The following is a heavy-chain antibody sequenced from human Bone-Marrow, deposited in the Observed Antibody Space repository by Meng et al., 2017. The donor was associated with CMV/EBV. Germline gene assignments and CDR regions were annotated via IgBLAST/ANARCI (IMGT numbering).Heavy chain of an antibody. Sequence: SETLSLTCTVSGGSISSYYWSWVRQPPGKGLEWIGYIYYNGSTNYNPSLKSRVTISVDTSKNQFSLKLTSVTAADTAVYYCASLWGSGYDYAFDPWGQGTLVTVSS. CDR3: ASLWGSGYDYAFDP. J-gene: IGHJ5*02. CDR1: GGSISSYY. CDR2: IYYNGST. V-gene: IGHV4-59*01. D-gene: IGHD5-12*01.